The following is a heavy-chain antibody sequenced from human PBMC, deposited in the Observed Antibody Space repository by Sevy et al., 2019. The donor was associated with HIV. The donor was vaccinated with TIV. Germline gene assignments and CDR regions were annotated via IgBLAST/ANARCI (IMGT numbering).Heavy chain of an antibody. J-gene: IGHJ6*02. CDR3: ARDRLGITISAEWGGGMDV. Sequence: GGSLRLSCAASGFTLSSYGMHWVRQAPGKGLEWVAVIRYDGSSKYYEDSVKGRFTISRDNSKNTLYLQMNSLRAEDTAVYYCARDRLGITISAEWGGGMDVWGQGTTVTVSS. D-gene: IGHD3-3*01. CDR2: IRYDGSSK. CDR1: GFTLSSYG. V-gene: IGHV3-33*01.